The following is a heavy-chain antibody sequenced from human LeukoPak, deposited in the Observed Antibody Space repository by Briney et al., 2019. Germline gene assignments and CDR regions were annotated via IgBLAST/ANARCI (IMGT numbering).Heavy chain of an antibody. D-gene: IGHD3-22*01. CDR1: GFTVSSNY. CDR2: IYSGGST. V-gene: IGHV3-53*01. J-gene: IGHJ4*02. CDR3: ARVGVGTTYYYDSSAWDFDY. Sequence: GGSLRLSCAASGFTVSSNYMSWVRQAPGKGLEWVSVIYSGGSTYYADSVKGRFTISRDNSKNTLYLQMNSLRAEDTAVYYCARVGVGTTYYYDSSAWDFDYWGQGTLVTVSS.